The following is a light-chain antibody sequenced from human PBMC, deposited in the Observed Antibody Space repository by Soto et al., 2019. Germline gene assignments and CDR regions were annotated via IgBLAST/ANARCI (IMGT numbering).Light chain of an antibody. Sequence: DIVMTQSPLSLPVTPGEPASNSCRSSQSLLHSNGYNFLDWYLQKPGQSPQLLIHLGSNRASGVPDRFSGSGSGTDFTLRISRVEAEDVGVYYCMQALQTPPYTFGQGTKVEIK. J-gene: IGKJ2*01. V-gene: IGKV2-28*01. CDR3: MQALQTPPYT. CDR2: LGS. CDR1: QSLLHSNGYNF.